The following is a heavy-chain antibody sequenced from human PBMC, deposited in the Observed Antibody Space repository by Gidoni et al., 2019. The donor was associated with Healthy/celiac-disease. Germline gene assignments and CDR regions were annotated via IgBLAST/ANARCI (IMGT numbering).Heavy chain of an antibody. J-gene: IGHJ4*02. D-gene: IGHD3-22*01. CDR2: SSGSCGST. Sequence: EVQLLESGGGLVQPGGSRSLSCAASGFPFSRYAMMWVRQSPGKGLEGVSASSGSCGSTYYADSVKGRFTISRDNSKNTLYLQMNSLRAEDTAVYYCAKLGYYYDSSGHFDYWGQGTLVTVSS. CDR1: GFPFSRYA. V-gene: IGHV3-23*01. CDR3: AKLGYYYDSSGHFDY.